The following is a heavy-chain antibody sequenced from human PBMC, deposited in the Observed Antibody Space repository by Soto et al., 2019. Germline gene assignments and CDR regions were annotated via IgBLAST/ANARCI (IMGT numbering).Heavy chain of an antibody. V-gene: IGHV3-23*01. J-gene: IGHJ1*01. D-gene: IGHD4-17*01. CDR2: ISGSGGST. Sequence: EVQLLESGGGLVQPGGSLRLSCAASGFTFSSYAMSWVRQAPGKGLEWVSAISGSGGSTYYADSVKGRFTISRDNSKNTLYLQMNSLRAEDTAVYYCGKEDYGDIDGSEYFQHWGQGTLVTVSS. CDR1: GFTFSSYA. CDR3: GKEDYGDIDGSEYFQH.